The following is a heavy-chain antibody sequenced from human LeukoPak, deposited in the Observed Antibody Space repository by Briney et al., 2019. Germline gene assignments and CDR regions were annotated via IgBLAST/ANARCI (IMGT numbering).Heavy chain of an antibody. Sequence: ASVKVSCKASGYTFTDYYIHWVRQAPGQGLEWMGRTNPNSGGTDYAPKFQGRVTMTRDTSISTAYMELNTLRSDDMAVYYCARVHDYFFQHWGQGTLVTVSS. J-gene: IGHJ1*01. D-gene: IGHD2/OR15-2a*01. V-gene: IGHV1-2*06. CDR3: ARVHDYFFQH. CDR2: TNPNSGGT. CDR1: GYTFTDYY.